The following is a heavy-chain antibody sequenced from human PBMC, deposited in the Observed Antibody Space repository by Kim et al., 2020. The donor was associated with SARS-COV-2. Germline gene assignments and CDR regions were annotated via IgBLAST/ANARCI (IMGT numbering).Heavy chain of an antibody. J-gene: IGHJ4*02. V-gene: IGHV3-23*01. D-gene: IGHD6-19*01. Sequence: GGSLTLSCAASGFTFSSYAMSWVRQAPGKGLEWVSAISGSGGSTYYADSVKGRFTISRDNSKNTMYLQMNSLRAEDTAVYYCAKGSSGWTSYYFDYWGQGTLVTVSS. CDR1: GFTFSSYA. CDR2: ISGSGGST. CDR3: AKGSSGWTSYYFDY.